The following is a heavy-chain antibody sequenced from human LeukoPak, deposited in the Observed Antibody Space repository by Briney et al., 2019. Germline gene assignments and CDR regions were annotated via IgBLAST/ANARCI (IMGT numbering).Heavy chain of an antibody. V-gene: IGHV4-38-2*02. CDR1: GYSISSGYY. CDR2: IYHSGST. J-gene: IGHJ3*02. Sequence: SETLSLTCTVSGYSISSGYYWGWIRQPPGKGLEWIGSIYHSGSTYYNPSLKSRVTISVDTSKNQFSLKLSSVTAADTAVYYCAIGGYGDYSGPTDAFDIWGQGTMVTVSS. D-gene: IGHD4-17*01. CDR3: AIGGYGDYSGPTDAFDI.